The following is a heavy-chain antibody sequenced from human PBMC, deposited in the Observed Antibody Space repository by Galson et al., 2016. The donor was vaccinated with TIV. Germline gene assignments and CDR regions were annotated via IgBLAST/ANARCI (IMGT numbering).Heavy chain of an antibody. CDR3: ARSDSYYKYALDV. D-gene: IGHD3-10*01. V-gene: IGHV1-2*02. J-gene: IGHJ3*01. CDR2: INPKTGAT. CDR1: GYSFTGHF. Sequence: SVKVSCKASGYSFTGHFMHWVRQAPGQGLEWMGWINPKTGATTYAQEFQGRITMTRDTSASTVYMDLNRLQSDDTAVYCCARSDSYYKYALDVWGQGTTVTVSS.